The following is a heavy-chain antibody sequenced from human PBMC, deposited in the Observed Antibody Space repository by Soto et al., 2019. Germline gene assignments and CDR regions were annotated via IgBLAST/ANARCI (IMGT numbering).Heavy chain of an antibody. V-gene: IGHV4-30-4*08. CDR1: GGSISNDDFY. CDR2: IYYNGNT. D-gene: IGHD4-17*01. Sequence: QVQLQESGPGLVKPSQTLSLTCTVSGGSISNDDFYWSWIRQPPGKGLEWIGHIYYNGNTYYNPSLKSRLTMSLATSQNQFSLHLSSVIAADSASYFCARATTVTSSFFYYGLDVWGQGTTVTVSS. J-gene: IGHJ6*02. CDR3: ARATTVTSSFFYYGLDV.